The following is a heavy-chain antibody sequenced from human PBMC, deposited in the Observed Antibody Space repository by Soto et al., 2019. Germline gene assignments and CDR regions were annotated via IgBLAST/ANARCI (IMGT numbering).Heavy chain of an antibody. CDR3: ARGRRTAVTIDY. J-gene: IGHJ4*02. D-gene: IGHD4-17*01. V-gene: IGHV4-39*01. CDR1: GGSISSSSYY. Sequence: SETMSLTCTVAGGSISSSSYYWGWIRQPPGKGLEWIGSIYYSGSTYYNPSLKSRVTISVDTSKNQFSLKLSSVTAADTAVYYCARGRRTAVTIDYWGQGTLVTVSS. CDR2: IYYSGST.